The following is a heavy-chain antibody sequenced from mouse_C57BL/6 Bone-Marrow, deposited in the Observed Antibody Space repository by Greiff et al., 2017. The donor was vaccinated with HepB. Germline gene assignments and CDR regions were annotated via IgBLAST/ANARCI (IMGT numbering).Heavy chain of an antibody. CDR1: GYAFSSSW. J-gene: IGHJ3*01. CDR2: IYPGDGDT. D-gene: IGHD2-10*01. Sequence: LQESGPELVKPGASVKISCKASGYAFSSSWMNWVKQRPGKGLEWIGRIYPGDGDTNYNGKFKGKATLTADKSSSTAYMQLSSLTSEDSAVYFCARDRAYSFAYWGQGTLVTVSA. V-gene: IGHV1-82*01. CDR3: ARDRAYSFAY.